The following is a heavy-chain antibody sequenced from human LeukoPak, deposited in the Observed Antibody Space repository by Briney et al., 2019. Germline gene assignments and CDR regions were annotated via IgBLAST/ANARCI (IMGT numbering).Heavy chain of an antibody. D-gene: IGHD3-10*01. V-gene: IGHV3-48*04. CDR1: GFTFSTYS. J-gene: IGHJ6*02. CDR2: INSSSSNI. CDR3: ARGVKVRGVNYYGMDV. Sequence: PGGSLRLSCAASGFTFSTYSMNWVRQAPGKGLEWVSYINSSSSNIFHADSVKGRFTISRDDAKNSLYLQMNSLRAEDTAVYYCARGVKVRGVNYYGMDVWGQGTTVTVSS.